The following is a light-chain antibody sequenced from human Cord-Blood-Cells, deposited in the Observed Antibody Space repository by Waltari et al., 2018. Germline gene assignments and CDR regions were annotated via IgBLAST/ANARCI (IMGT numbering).Light chain of an antibody. Sequence: DIQMTQSPSSLSASVVDSVTITCRASQSISSYLNWYQQKPGKAPKLLIYAASSLQSGVPSRFSGSGSGTDFTLTISSLQPEDFATYYCQQSYSTLTFGGGTKVEIK. CDR1: QSISSY. CDR3: QQSYSTLT. CDR2: AAS. V-gene: IGKV1-39*01. J-gene: IGKJ4*01.